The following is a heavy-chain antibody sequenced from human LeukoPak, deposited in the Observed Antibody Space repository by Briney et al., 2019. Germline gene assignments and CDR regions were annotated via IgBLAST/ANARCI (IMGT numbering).Heavy chain of an antibody. CDR2: IYHSGST. Sequence: PSETLSLTCTVSGGSISSYYWNWIRQPPGKGLEWVGYIYHSGSTTYNPSLKSRDTISVDTSKNQFSLKLNSVTAADTAVYYCARVPGSGTFYYYYYMDVWGKGTTVTISS. V-gene: IGHV4-59*01. CDR3: ARVPGSGTFYYYYYMDV. CDR1: GGSISSYY. D-gene: IGHD3-10*01. J-gene: IGHJ6*03.